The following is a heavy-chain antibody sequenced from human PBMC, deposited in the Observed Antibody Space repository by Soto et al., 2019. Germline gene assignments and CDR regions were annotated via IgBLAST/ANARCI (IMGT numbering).Heavy chain of an antibody. V-gene: IGHV3-23*01. CDR2: ISGGGSNT. D-gene: IGHD6-6*01. CDR3: AKAARPGDAFDI. J-gene: IGHJ3*02. Sequence: GGSLRLSCAASGFTFNSYAMSWVRQAPGKGLEWVSAISGGGSNTYSSDSVKGRFTISRENFKNMLYLQMSSLRAEDTAVYYCAKAARPGDAFDIWGQGTMVTVSS. CDR1: GFTFNSYA.